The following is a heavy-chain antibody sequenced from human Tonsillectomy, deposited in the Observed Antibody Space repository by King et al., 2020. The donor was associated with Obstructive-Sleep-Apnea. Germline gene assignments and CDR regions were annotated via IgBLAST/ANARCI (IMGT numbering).Heavy chain of an antibody. J-gene: IGHJ6*02. V-gene: IGHV4-4*02. CDR2: IYYSGST. D-gene: IGHD3-9*01. CDR3: ARAGDWYNYYGMDV. Sequence: QMQLQESGPGLVKPSGTLSLTCVVSGGSISNRNWWSWVRQPPGKGLEWIGEIYYSGSTNYNPSLKSRVTMSVDKSKNQFSLKLNSVTAADTAVYYWARAGDWYNYYGMDVWGQGTTVTVSS. CDR1: GGSISNRNW.